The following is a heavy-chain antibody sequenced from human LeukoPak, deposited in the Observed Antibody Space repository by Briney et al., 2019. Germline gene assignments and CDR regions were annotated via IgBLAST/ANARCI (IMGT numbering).Heavy chain of an antibody. D-gene: IGHD3-22*01. CDR3: AKVRTYYYDSSGFDY. Sequence: GGSLRLSCAASGFTFSSYAMSWVRQAPGKGLEWVSAISGSGGSTYYADSVKGRYTISRDNAKKSLYLQMNSLRAEDTAVYYCAKVRTYYYDSSGFDYWGQGTLVTVSS. J-gene: IGHJ4*02. CDR1: GFTFSSYA. V-gene: IGHV3-23*01. CDR2: ISGSGGST.